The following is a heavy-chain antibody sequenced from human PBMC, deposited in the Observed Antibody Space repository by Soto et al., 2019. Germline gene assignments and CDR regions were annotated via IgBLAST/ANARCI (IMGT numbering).Heavy chain of an antibody. J-gene: IGHJ4*02. CDR1: GFPFTSSW. CDR3: VVNLMTTGPTGDY. Sequence: EVQLVESGGGLVQPGGSLRLSCVVSGFPFTSSWMHWVRQVPGKGLEWVSRINVDGTTTTYADSVKGRFIISRDNAKNTAFLQMNSLGAEDTAMYFCVVNLMTTGPTGDYWGQGTLVTVSS. D-gene: IGHD2-8*01. V-gene: IGHV3-74*01. CDR2: INVDGTTT.